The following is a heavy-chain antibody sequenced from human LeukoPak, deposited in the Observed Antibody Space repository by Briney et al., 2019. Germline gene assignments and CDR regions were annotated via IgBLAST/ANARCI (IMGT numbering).Heavy chain of an antibody. D-gene: IGHD4-11*01. CDR3: ARDRHDYSNYRYYYYMDV. V-gene: IGHV4-59*12. Sequence: SETLSLTCTVSGGSISSYYWSWIRQPPGKGLEWIGYIYYSGSTYYNPSLKSRVTISVDTSKNQFSLKLSSVTAADTAVYYCARDRHDYSNYRYYYYMDVWGKGTTVTVSS. CDR2: IYYSGST. CDR1: GGSISSYY. J-gene: IGHJ6*03.